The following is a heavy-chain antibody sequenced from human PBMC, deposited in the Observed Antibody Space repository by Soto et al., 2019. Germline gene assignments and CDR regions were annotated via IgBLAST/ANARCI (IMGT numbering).Heavy chain of an antibody. V-gene: IGHV3-11*01. CDR3: ARGGASVTTPFDY. D-gene: IGHD4-17*01. CDR1: GFAFSDPY. Sequence: QVQLVESGGGLVKPGGSLRLSCAASGFAFSDPYMSWIRQAPGKGLEWISYISSSGSTIYYADSVKGRLTISRDNAKKSLYLQMDSLTADDTAVYYCARGGASVTTPFDYWGQGTQVTVSS. CDR2: ISSSGSTI. J-gene: IGHJ4*02.